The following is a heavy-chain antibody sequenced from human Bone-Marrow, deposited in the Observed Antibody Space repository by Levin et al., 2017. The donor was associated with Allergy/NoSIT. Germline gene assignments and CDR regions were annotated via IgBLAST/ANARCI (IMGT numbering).Heavy chain of an antibody. V-gene: IGHV1-69*01. Sequence: KISCQASGGTFSSYAISWVRQAPGQGLEWMGGIIPIFGTANYAQKFQGRVTITADESTSTAYMELSSLRSEDTAVYYCARDRTYYDSSGYYSMEYWGQGTMVTVSS. D-gene: IGHD3-22*01. J-gene: IGHJ3*01. CDR2: IIPIFGTA. CDR3: ARDRTYYDSSGYYSMEY. CDR1: GGTFSSYA.